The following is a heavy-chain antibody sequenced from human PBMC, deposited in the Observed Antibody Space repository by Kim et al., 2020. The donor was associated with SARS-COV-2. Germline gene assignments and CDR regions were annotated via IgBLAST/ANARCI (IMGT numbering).Heavy chain of an antibody. V-gene: IGHV3-48*04. CDR2: ISRDSNTV. D-gene: IGHD4-17*01. CDR1: GFTFSSYH. CDR3: GRSDYGNNQVDY. J-gene: IGHJ4*02. Sequence: GGSLRLSCAVSGFTFSSYHMNWLRLAPGKGLEWLSYISRDSNTVYYADSVRGRFTTSRDNAKNSLFLQMNSLRADDTAIYYCGRSDYGNNQVDYWGQGTLSPSPQ.